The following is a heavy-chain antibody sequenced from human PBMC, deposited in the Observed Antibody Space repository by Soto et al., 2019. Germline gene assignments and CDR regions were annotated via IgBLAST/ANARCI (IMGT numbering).Heavy chain of an antibody. CDR1: GYTLTELS. Sequence: ASVKVSCKVSGYTLTELSMHWVRQAPGKGLEWMGGFDPEDGETIYAQKFQGRVTMTEDTSTDTAYMELSSLRSEDTAVYYCATLPIAAAGNNYYYYGMDVWGQGTTVNVS. CDR2: FDPEDGET. D-gene: IGHD6-13*01. CDR3: ATLPIAAAGNNYYYYGMDV. J-gene: IGHJ6*02. V-gene: IGHV1-24*01.